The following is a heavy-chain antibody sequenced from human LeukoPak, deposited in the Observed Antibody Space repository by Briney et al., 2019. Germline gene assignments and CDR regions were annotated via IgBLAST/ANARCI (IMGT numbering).Heavy chain of an antibody. CDR1: GFSFISYW. Sequence: PGGSLRLSCAASGFSFISYWMSWVRQAPGKGLEWAANIKQDGSAKNYVDSVKGRFTISRDNAKNSLYLQLNSPRAEDTAVYYCAGCAGNSCYFDYWGQGTLVIVSS. D-gene: IGHD1-1*01. J-gene: IGHJ4*02. CDR2: IKQDGSAK. CDR3: AGCAGNSCYFDY. V-gene: IGHV3-7*01.